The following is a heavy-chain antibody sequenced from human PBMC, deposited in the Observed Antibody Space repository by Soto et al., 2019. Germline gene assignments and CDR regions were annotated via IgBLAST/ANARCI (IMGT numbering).Heavy chain of an antibody. CDR3: ARRLTTTVTAMGY. CDR1: GFTFSSFA. V-gene: IGHV3-30*04. D-gene: IGHD2-21*02. CDR2: ISDDGTNK. J-gene: IGHJ4*02. Sequence: GGSLRLSCKGSGFTFSSFAIQWVRQAPGKGLEWVAAISDDGTNKYTADSVKSRFTISRDNSRNTVYLQVNSLRIEDTAVYYCARRLTTTVTAMGYWGQGTPVTVSS.